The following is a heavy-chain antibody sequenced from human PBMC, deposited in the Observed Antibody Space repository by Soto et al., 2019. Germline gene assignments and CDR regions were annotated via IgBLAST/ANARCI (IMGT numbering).Heavy chain of an antibody. CDR1: GFTFSSYG. CDR3: AKDIVRYTYGACDN. D-gene: IGHD5-18*01. V-gene: IGHV3-30*18. CDR2: ISYDGSNK. J-gene: IGHJ4*02. Sequence: QVQLVESGGAVVQPGKSLRLSCAASGFTFSSYGMYWIRQAPGKGLEWVAAISYDGSNKFHADSVKGRFTISRDNSQNTLYLQMNSLSTEDKAVYYCAKDIVRYTYGACDNWGQGALVTVYS.